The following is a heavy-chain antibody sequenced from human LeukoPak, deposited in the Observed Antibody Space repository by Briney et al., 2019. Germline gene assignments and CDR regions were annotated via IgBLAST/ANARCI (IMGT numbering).Heavy chain of an antibody. CDR2: IYYSGST. D-gene: IGHD2-15*01. J-gene: IGHJ4*02. CDR1: GGSISSSSYY. CDR3: ARHLRIGSCSGGSCNTFDY. V-gene: IGHV4-39*01. Sequence: SETLSLTCTVSGGSISSSSYYWGWIRQPPGKGLEWIGCIYYSGSTYYNPSLKSRVTISVDTSKNQFSLKLSSVTAADTAVYYCARHLRIGSCSGGSCNTFDYWGQGTLVTVSS.